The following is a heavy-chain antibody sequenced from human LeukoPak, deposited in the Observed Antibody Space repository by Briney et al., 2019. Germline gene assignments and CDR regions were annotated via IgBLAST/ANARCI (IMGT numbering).Heavy chain of an antibody. V-gene: IGHV5-51*01. CDR2: IYPDDSDT. J-gene: IGHJ4*02. CDR3: ARTDIVTTIMDY. Sequence: GESLKISCKGSGYTFTSHWIGWVRQMPGKGAEWMGIIYPDDSDTRYTPSFQGQVTISVDKSISTAYLQWDSLKASDTAMYYCARTDIVTTIMDYWGQGTLVTVSS. D-gene: IGHD5-12*01. CDR1: GYTFTSHW.